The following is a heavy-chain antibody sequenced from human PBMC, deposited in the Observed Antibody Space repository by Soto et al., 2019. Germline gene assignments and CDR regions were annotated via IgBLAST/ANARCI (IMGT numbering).Heavy chain of an antibody. V-gene: IGHV1-18*04. CDR3: ARRAAAYADGMDV. J-gene: IGHJ6*02. D-gene: IGHD6-13*01. Sequence: SVKVSCKASGYTFTSYGISWVRPAPGQGFEWLGWISAYHGNTKYAQKLQGRVTMTTETSTSTAYKERRSLRSADTAVLYCARRAAAYADGMDVWGQGTPVT. CDR1: GYTFTSYG. CDR2: ISAYHGNT.